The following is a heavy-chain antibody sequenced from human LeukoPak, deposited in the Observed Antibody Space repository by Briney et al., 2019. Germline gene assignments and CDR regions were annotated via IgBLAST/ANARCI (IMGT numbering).Heavy chain of an antibody. CDR1: GGTFSSYA. V-gene: IGHV1-69*06. CDR2: IIPIFGTA. J-gene: IGHJ3*02. D-gene: IGHD3-9*01. Sequence: ASVKVSCKASGGTFSSYAISWVRQAPGQGLEWMGGIIPIFGTANYAQKFQGRVTITADKSTSTAYMELSSLRSEDTAVYYCARALVLRYFDWLLGDAFDIWGQGTTVTVSS. CDR3: ARALVLRYFDWLLGDAFDI.